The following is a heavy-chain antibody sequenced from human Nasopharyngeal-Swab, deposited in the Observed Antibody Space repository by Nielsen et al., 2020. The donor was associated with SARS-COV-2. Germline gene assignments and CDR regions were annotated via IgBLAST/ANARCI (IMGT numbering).Heavy chain of an antibody. CDR3: ARDQGSYSRHYFDY. J-gene: IGHJ4*02. CDR2: IKHDGSEK. D-gene: IGHD2-15*01. Sequence: VRQAPGKGLEWVANIKHDGSEKYYVDSVKGRFTISRDNAKNSLYLQMNSLRAEDTAVYYCARDQGSYSRHYFDYWGQGTLVTVSS. V-gene: IGHV3-7*03.